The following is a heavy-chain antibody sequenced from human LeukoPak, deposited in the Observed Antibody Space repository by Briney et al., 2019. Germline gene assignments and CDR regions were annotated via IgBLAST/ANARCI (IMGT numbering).Heavy chain of an antibody. J-gene: IGHJ4*02. Sequence: GGSLRLSCSASGFTVSSDYMSWVRQAPGKGLAWLSVIYSGGITYYADSVKGRFTISRDNSKNTVYLQMNSLRVEDTAVYYCTRGGSVPATRSFDYWGQGTLVTVSS. CDR3: TRGGSVPATRSFDY. V-gene: IGHV3-66*01. CDR1: GFTVSSDY. D-gene: IGHD6-19*01. CDR2: IYSGGIT.